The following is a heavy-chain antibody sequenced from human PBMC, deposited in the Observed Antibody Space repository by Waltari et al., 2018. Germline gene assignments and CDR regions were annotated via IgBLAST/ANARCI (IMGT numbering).Heavy chain of an antibody. J-gene: IGHJ6*03. CDR3: ARGEVLGDSSGYYDYYYYYYMDV. CDR1: GGSFSGYY. Sequence: QVQLQQWGAGLLKPSETLSLTCAVYGGSFSGYYWSWIRQPPGKGLEWIGEINHSGRSNYNPSLKSRVTISVDTSKNQFSLKLSSVTAADTAVYYCARGEVLGDSSGYYDYYYYYYMDVWGKGTTVTVSS. V-gene: IGHV4-34*01. D-gene: IGHD3-22*01. CDR2: INHSGRS.